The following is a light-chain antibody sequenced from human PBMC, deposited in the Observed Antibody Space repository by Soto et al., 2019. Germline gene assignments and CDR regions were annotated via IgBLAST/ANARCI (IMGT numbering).Light chain of an antibody. Sequence: QSALTQPASVSGSLGQSITISCTGTSSDVGGYNYVSWYQHHPGKAPKLIIYQVYSRPSGVSNRFSGSKFGNTASLSISGLQADDEAAYYCSSYTRTTTFVVFGGGTKLTVL. CDR2: QVY. V-gene: IGLV2-14*01. J-gene: IGLJ3*02. CDR3: SSYTRTTTFVV. CDR1: SSDVGGYNY.